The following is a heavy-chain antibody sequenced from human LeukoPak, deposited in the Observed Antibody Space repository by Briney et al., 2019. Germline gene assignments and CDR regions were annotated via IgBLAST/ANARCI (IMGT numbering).Heavy chain of an antibody. Sequence: PSETLSLTCTVSGCSISSYYWSWIRQPAGKGLEWIGRIYTSGSTNYNPSLKSRVTMSVDTSKNQFSLKLSSVTAADTAVYYCAREYDSSGYYPVHDYWGQGTLVTVSS. D-gene: IGHD3-22*01. CDR1: GCSISSYY. V-gene: IGHV4-4*07. CDR3: AREYDSSGYYPVHDY. CDR2: IYTSGST. J-gene: IGHJ4*02.